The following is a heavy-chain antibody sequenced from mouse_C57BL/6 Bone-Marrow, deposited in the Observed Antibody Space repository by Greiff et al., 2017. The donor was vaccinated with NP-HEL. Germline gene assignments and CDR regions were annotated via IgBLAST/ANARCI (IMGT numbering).Heavy chain of an antibody. CDR3: TSIITTVVGDYYFDY. V-gene: IGHV1-5*01. J-gene: IGHJ2*01. CDR1: GYTFTSYW. D-gene: IGHD1-1*01. Sequence: VQLQQSGTVLARPGASVKMSCKTSGYTFTSYWMHWVKQRPGQGLEWIGAIYPGNSDTSYNQKFKGKAKLTAVTSASTAYMELSSLTNEDSAVYYCTSIITTVVGDYYFDYWGQGTTLTVSS. CDR2: IYPGNSDT.